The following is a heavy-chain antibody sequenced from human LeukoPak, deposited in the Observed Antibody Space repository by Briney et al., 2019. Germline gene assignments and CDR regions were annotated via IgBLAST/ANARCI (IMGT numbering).Heavy chain of an antibody. V-gene: IGHV3-53*01. Sequence: GGSLRLSCAASGFTVSINYMSWVRQAPGKGLEWVSVIYSGGSTYYADSVKGRFTISRDNSKNTLYLQMNSLRAEDTAVYYCARGGSSLWFGELSTTPDAFDIWGQGIMVTVSS. CDR3: ARGGSSLWFGELSTTPDAFDI. CDR2: IYSGGST. CDR1: GFTVSINY. J-gene: IGHJ3*02. D-gene: IGHD3-10*01.